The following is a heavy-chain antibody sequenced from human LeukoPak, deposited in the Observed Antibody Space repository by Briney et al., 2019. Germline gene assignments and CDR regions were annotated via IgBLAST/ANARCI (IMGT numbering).Heavy chain of an antibody. CDR1: GYTFTGYY. D-gene: IGHD2-2*01. CDR3: ARGLLVPAAPFDY. V-gene: IGHV1-2*02. Sequence: ASVKVSCKASGYTFTGYYMHWVRQAPGQGLEWMGWINPNSGGTNYAQKFQGTVTMTRDTSISTAYMELSRLRSDDTAVYYCARGLLVPAAPFDYWGQGTLVTVSS. CDR2: INPNSGGT. J-gene: IGHJ4*02.